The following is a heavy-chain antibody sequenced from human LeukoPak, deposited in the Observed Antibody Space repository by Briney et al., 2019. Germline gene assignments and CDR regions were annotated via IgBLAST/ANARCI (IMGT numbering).Heavy chain of an antibody. CDR3: ARVRYYYDSSGYGYYYYMDV. CDR2: ISAYNGNT. Sequence: ASVKASCKASGYTFTSYGISWVRQAPGQGLEWMGWISAYNGNTNYAQKFQGRVTMTRDTSISTAYMELSRLRSDDTAVYYCARVRYYYDSSGYGYYYYMDVWGKGTTVTVSS. J-gene: IGHJ6*03. V-gene: IGHV1-18*01. CDR1: GYTFTSYG. D-gene: IGHD3-22*01.